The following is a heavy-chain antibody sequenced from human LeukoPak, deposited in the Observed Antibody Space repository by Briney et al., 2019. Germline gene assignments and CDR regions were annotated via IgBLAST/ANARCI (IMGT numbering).Heavy chain of an antibody. Sequence: PGGSLRLSCAASGFTFSSHSISWVRQAPGKGLEWVSYISSSSSIIYYADSVKGRFTISRDNAKNSLFLQMNSLRDEDTAVYYCARSICSSTSCLYYFDYWGQGTLVTVSS. D-gene: IGHD2-2*01. J-gene: IGHJ4*02. V-gene: IGHV3-48*02. CDR3: ARSICSSTSCLYYFDY. CDR2: ISSSSSII. CDR1: GFTFSSHS.